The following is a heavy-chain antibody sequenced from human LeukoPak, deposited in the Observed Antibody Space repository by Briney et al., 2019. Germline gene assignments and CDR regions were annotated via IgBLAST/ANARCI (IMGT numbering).Heavy chain of an antibody. J-gene: IGHJ6*02. CDR1: GGSISSYY. CDR2: IYYSGST. CDR3: ARRANGYYYYGMGV. V-gene: IGHV4-59*08. Sequence: SETLSLTCTVSGGSISSYYWSWLRQPPGKGLEWIGYIYYSGSTNYNPSLKSRVIISVDTSKNQFSLKLSSVTAADTAVYYCARRANGYYYYGMGVWGQGTTVTVSS. D-gene: IGHD1-1*01.